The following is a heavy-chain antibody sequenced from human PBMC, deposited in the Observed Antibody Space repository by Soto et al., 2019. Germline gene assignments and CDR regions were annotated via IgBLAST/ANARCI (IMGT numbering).Heavy chain of an antibody. CDR2: IYHSGST. J-gene: IGHJ4*02. CDR1: GGSISSGGYS. Sequence: PSETLSLTCAVSGGSISSGGYSWSWIRQPPGKGLEWIGYIYHSGSTYYNPSLKSRVTISVDRSKNQFSLKLSSVTAADTAVYYCASYDYGGKNFDYWGQGTLVTVSS. D-gene: IGHD4-17*01. V-gene: IGHV4-30-2*01. CDR3: ASYDYGGKNFDY.